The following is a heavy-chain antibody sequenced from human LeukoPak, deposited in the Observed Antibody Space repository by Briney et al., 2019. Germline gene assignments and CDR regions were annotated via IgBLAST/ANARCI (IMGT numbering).Heavy chain of an antibody. V-gene: IGHV3-23*01. CDR3: AKDNLGYYYDSSGYYP. J-gene: IGHJ4*02. Sequence: GGSLRLSCAASGFTFSSYAMSWDRQAPGKGLEWVSAISGSGGSTYYADSVKGRFTISRDNSKNTLYLQMNSLRAEDTAVYYCAKDNLGYYYDSSGYYPWGQGTLVTVSS. CDR1: GFTFSSYA. CDR2: ISGSGGST. D-gene: IGHD3-22*01.